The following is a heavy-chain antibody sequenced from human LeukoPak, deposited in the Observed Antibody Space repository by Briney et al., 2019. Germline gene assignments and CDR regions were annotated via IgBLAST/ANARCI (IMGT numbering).Heavy chain of an antibody. J-gene: IGHJ5*02. V-gene: IGHV3-74*01. CDR1: GFTFSSYW. D-gene: IGHD6-19*01. Sequence: GGSLRLSCAASGFTFSSYWMHWVRQAPGMGLVWVSHINGDGTTTRYADSVKGRFTISRDNAKNTLYLQMNSLRAEDTAVYYCSRGFSSGWYNWFDPWGQGTLVTVSS. CDR2: INGDGTTT. CDR3: SRGFSSGWYNWFDP.